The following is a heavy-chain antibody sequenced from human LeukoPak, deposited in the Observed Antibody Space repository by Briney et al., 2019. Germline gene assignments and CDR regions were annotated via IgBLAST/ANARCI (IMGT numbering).Heavy chain of an antibody. CDR3: AKAMKAFGGVIVNGYGMDV. CDR1: GFTFSSYG. D-gene: IGHD3-16*02. V-gene: IGHV3-30*18. CDR2: ISYDGSNK. Sequence: GGSLRLSCAASGFTFSSYGMHWVRQAPGMGLEWVAVISYDGSNKYYADSVKGRFTISRDNSKNTLYLQMNSLRAEDTAVYYCAKAMKAFGGVIVNGYGMDVWGQGTTVTVSS. J-gene: IGHJ6*02.